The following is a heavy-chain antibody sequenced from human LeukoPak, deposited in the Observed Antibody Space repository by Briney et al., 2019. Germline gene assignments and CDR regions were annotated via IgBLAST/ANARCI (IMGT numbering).Heavy chain of an antibody. V-gene: IGHV1-46*04. D-gene: IGHD2-2*01. CDR1: GYTFSNYY. CDR2: INPSGDFT. Sequence: ASVKVSCKASGYTFSNYYLHWVRQAPGQGLEWMGIINPSGDFTNYAQKLQGRITMTRDMSTNTPYMELRSLTSEDTAMYYCVRGIVPAAFGVGDAFDIWGQGTMVTVSS. CDR3: VRGIVPAAFGVGDAFDI. J-gene: IGHJ3*02.